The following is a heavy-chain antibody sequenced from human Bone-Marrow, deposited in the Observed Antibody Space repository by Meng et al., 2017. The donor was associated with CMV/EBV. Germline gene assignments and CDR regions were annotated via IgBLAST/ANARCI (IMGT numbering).Heavy chain of an antibody. CDR2: IYYSGST. J-gene: IGHJ4*02. CDR3: ARVVYYDSSGTFDY. CDR1: GGSISSSSYY. Sequence: SETLSLTCTVSGGSISSSSYYWGWIRQPPGKGLEWIGSIYYSGSTYYNPSLKSRVTISVDTSKNQFSLKLSSVTAADTAVYYCARVVYYDSSGTFDYWGQGTLVTGSS. V-gene: IGHV4-39*07. D-gene: IGHD3-22*01.